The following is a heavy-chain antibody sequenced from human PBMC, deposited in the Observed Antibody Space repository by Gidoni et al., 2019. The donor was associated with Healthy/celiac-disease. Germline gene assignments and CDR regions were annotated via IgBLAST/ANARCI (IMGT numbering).Heavy chain of an antibody. J-gene: IGHJ4*02. V-gene: IGHV1-46*03. CDR1: GYTFTSYY. Sequence: QVQLVQSGAEVKKPGASVKVSCKASGYTFTSYYMHWVRQAPGQGLEWMGIINPSGGSTSYAQKFQGRVTMTRDTSTSTVYMELSSLRSEDTAVYYCATTIAAAGRFDYWGQGTLVTVSS. D-gene: IGHD6-13*01. CDR3: ATTIAAAGRFDY. CDR2: INPSGGST.